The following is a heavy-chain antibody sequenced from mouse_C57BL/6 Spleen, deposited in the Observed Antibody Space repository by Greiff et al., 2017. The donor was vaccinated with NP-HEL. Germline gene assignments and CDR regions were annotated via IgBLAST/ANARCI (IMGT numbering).Heavy chain of an antibody. CDR2: IRLKSDNYAT. D-gene: IGHD1-1*02. CDR3: TYGGGYYWYFDV. J-gene: IGHJ1*03. Sequence: EVQLQESGGGLVQPGGSMKLSCVASGFTFSNYWMNWVRQSPEKGLEWVAQIRLKSDNYATHYAESVKGRFTISRDDSKSSVYLQMNNLRAEDTGIYYCTYGGGYYWYFDVWGTGTTVTVSS. V-gene: IGHV6-3*01. CDR1: GFTFSNYW.